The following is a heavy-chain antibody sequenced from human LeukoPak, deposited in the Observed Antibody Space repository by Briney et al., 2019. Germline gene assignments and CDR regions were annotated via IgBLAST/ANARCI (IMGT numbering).Heavy chain of an antibody. Sequence: ASVKVSCKASGYTFTGYYMHWVRQAPGQGLEWMGWMNPNSGNTGYAQKFQGRVTITRNTSISTAYMELSSLRSEDTAVYYCARAKQLVLHYYYYMDVWGKGTTVTVSS. D-gene: IGHD6-6*01. J-gene: IGHJ6*03. CDR2: MNPNSGNT. V-gene: IGHV1-8*03. CDR1: GYTFTGYY. CDR3: ARAKQLVLHYYYYMDV.